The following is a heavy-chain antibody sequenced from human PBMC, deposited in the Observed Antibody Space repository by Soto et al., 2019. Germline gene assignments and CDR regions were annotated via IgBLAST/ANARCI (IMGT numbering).Heavy chain of an antibody. V-gene: IGHV4-30-4*01. Sequence: QVQLHESGPGLVRPSQTLSLTCNVSGGSISTADYYWSWIRQPPGKGLEWIGYIHYRGSTYYNPSLESRVAISIDTSKNLFSLNLTSVTAADTAVYFCVSDYDSGGYIGYWGQGTLVTVSS. CDR3: VSDYDSGGYIGY. J-gene: IGHJ4*02. D-gene: IGHD3-22*01. CDR1: GGSISTADYY. CDR2: IHYRGST.